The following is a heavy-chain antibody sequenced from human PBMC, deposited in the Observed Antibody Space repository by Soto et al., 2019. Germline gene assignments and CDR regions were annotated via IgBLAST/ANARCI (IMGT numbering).Heavy chain of an antibody. V-gene: IGHV4-61*01. J-gene: IGHJ4*02. CDR2: IDYSGST. D-gene: IGHD2-2*01. CDR1: GDSVTTGSYY. CDR3: ANREYAFDS. Sequence: QVQLQESGPGLVKPSETLSLTCTVSGDSVTTGSYYWSWIRQPPGKTLEWIGYIDYSGSTTYNPSRKSRATISTDPSGRHFSLNLTSVTADDAAVYFCANREYAFDSWGQGTLVTVSS.